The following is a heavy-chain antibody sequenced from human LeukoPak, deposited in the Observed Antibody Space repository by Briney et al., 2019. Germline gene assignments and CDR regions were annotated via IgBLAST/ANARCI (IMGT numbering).Heavy chain of an antibody. CDR3: ASRSTVTKLYFDY. Sequence: SETLSLTCAVYGGSFSGYYWSWIRQPPGKGLEWIGEINHSGSTNYNPSLKSRVTISVDTSKNQFSLKLSSVTAADTAVYYCASRSTVTKLYFDYWGQGTLVTVSS. CDR2: INHSGST. V-gene: IGHV4-34*01. CDR1: GGSFSGYY. D-gene: IGHD4-17*01. J-gene: IGHJ4*02.